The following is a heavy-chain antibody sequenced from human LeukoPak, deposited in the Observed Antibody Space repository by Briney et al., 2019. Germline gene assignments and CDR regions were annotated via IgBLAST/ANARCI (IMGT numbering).Heavy chain of an antibody. Sequence: GGSLRLSCAASGFTFSSYWMSWVRQAPGKGLEWVANIKQDGSEKNYVDSVKGRFTISRDNAKNSLYLQMNSLRAEDTAVYYCARDFLHSSTSRPFDYWGQGTLVTVSS. J-gene: IGHJ4*02. D-gene: IGHD2-2*01. CDR3: ARDFLHSSTSRPFDY. V-gene: IGHV3-7*01. CDR1: GFTFSSYW. CDR2: IKQDGSEK.